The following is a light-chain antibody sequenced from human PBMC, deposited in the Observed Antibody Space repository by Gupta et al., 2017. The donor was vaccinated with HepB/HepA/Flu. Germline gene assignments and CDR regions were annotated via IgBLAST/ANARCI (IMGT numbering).Light chain of an antibody. CDR3: QQYYSTLSMCS. CDR1: QSILDSSNKRNH. J-gene: IGKJ2*04. Sequence: DIVLTQSPDPLAVSLGERATINCKSSQSILDSSNKRNHLAWYQQKPGQPPKLLIYWASTRESGVPDRFGGSGSGTDFTLTINSLQAEDVAVYYCQQYYSTLSMCSFGQGTKLEIK. CDR2: WAS. V-gene: IGKV4-1*01.